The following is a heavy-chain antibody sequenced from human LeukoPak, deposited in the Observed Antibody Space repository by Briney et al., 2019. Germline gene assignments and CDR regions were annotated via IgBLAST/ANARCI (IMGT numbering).Heavy chain of an antibody. J-gene: IGHJ5*02. V-gene: IGHV1-18*04. CDR1: GFSFTDYY. CDR3: ARGNGQFDP. Sequence: ASVKVSCKASGFSFTDYYMHWVRQAPGQGLEWMGWISAYNGNTNYAQKLQGRVTMTTDTSTSTAYMELRSLRSDDTAVYYCARGNGQFDPWGQGTLVTVSS. CDR2: ISAYNGNT. D-gene: IGHD1-1*01.